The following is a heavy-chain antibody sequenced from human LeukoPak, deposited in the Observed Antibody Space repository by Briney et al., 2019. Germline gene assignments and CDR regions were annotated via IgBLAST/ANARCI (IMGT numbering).Heavy chain of an antibody. CDR3: AREYCSGGSCRFDY. V-gene: IGHV3-21*01. CDR2: ISSSSSYI. J-gene: IGHJ4*02. Sequence: GGSLRLSCAASGFTFSSYSMNWVRQAPGKGLEWVSSISSSSSYIYYADSVKGRFTISRDNAKNSLYLQMNSLRAEDTAVYYRAREYCSGGSCRFDYWGQGTLVTVSS. CDR1: GFTFSSYS. D-gene: IGHD2-15*01.